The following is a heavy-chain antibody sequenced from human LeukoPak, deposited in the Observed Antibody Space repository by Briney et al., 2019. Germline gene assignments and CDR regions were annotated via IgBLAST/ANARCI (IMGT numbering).Heavy chain of an antibody. Sequence: PGGSLRLSCAASGFTFSSYGMHWVRQAPGKGLEWVAVISYDGSNKYYADSVKGRFTISRDNSKNTLYLQMNSLRAEDTAVYHCAKDPRHYYDSSGYPGPYYFDYWGQGTLVTVSS. CDR1: GFTFSSYG. CDR2: ISYDGSNK. CDR3: AKDPRHYYDSSGYPGPYYFDY. V-gene: IGHV3-30*18. J-gene: IGHJ4*02. D-gene: IGHD3-22*01.